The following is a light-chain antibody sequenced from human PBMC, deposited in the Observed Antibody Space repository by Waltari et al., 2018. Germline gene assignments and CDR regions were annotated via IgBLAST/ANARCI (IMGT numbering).Light chain of an antibody. J-gene: IGLJ1*01. CDR3: NSYTSSSALV. Sequence: QSALTQPASVSGSPGQSISISCTGTSSDVGDYNYVSWYQQHPGKAPQLVIYEVSHRPSGVSNRFSGSKSGNTASLTISGLQAEDEADYYCNSYTSSSALVFGTGTKVTVL. V-gene: IGLV2-14*01. CDR1: SSDVGDYNY. CDR2: EVS.